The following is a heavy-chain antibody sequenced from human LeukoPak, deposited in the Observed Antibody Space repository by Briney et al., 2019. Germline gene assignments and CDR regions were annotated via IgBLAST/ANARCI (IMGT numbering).Heavy chain of an antibody. CDR1: GFTFSSYA. D-gene: IGHD3-22*01. V-gene: IGHV3-21*01. J-gene: IGHJ4*02. CDR2: ISSSSSYI. CDR3: GVNTHYYDSSGYSDY. Sequence: GGSLRLSCAASGFTFSSYAMSWVRQAPGKGLEWVSSISSSSSYIYYADSVKGRFTISRDNAKNSLYLQMNSLRAEDTAVYYCGVNTHYYDSSGYSDYWGQGTLVTVSS.